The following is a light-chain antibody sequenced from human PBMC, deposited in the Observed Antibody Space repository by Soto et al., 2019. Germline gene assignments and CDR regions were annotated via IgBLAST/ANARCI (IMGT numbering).Light chain of an antibody. CDR1: QSLSRY. V-gene: IGKV3D-11*02. CDR2: DAS. Sequence: EIVLTQSPATLSLSPGERATLSCRASQSLSRYLAWYQQKPGQAPSLLIYDASNRATGIPARFSGGGSGTDFTLTISSLGPEDFAVYYCQQRTNWQSTFGGGTKVEIK. CDR3: QQRTNWQST. J-gene: IGKJ4*01.